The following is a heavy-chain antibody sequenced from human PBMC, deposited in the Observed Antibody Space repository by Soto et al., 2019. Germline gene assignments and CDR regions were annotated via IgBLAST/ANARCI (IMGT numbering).Heavy chain of an antibody. D-gene: IGHD3-22*01. V-gene: IGHV4-31*03. J-gene: IGHJ1*01. Sequence: QVQLQESGPGLVKPSQTLSLTCTVSGGSISSGGYYWSWIRQHPGKGLEWIGYIYYSGSTYYNPSLKSRVTITVDTSKNQFSLKLSSVTAADTAVYYCAIYDSSGSRGFQHWGQGTLVTVSS. CDR2: IYYSGST. CDR3: AIYDSSGSRGFQH. CDR1: GGSISSGGYY.